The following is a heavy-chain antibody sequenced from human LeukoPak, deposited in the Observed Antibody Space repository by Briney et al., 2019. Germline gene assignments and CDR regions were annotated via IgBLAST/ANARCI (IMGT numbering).Heavy chain of an antibody. CDR3: ASRKKGMATAGFDY. J-gene: IGHJ4*02. CDR1: GYSFTSYW. V-gene: IGHV5-51*01. Sequence: GESLKVSCKGSGYSFTSYWIGWVRQMPGKGLEWMGIIYPGDSDTRYSPSFQGQVIISAEKSISTAYLQWSSLKASDTALYYCASRKKGMATAGFDYWGQGTLVTVSS. D-gene: IGHD5-24*01. CDR2: IYPGDSDT.